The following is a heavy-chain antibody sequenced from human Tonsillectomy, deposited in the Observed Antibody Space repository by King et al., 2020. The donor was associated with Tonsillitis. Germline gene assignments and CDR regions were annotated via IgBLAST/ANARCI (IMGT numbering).Heavy chain of an antibody. V-gene: IGHV4-39*01. J-gene: IGHJ3*02. CDR3: ACSYCCGYCFNLDAFDI. CDR1: GGSISSSRYY. D-gene: IGHD2-21*02. CDR2: IYYSGST. Sequence: QLQESGPGLVKPSETLSLTCTFSGGSISSSRYYWGWIRQPPGKGLEWIGSIYYSGSTYYNPSLKIRVTISVNSSKNQFSLNLIPVTAVDTAVFYCACSYCCGYCFNLDAFDIWGQGKMVTVSS.